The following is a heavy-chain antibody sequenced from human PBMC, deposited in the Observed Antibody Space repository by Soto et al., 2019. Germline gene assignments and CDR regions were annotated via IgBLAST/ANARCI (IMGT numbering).Heavy chain of an antibody. V-gene: IGHV3-15*01. D-gene: IGHD4-17*01. CDR2: SKSKTDGGTT. J-gene: IGHJ5*02. Sequence: GGSLRLPSAASGFTFSKGWMSWVRQAPGRGQEWVGRSKSKTDGGTTDYAAPVKCRFTSSRDDSKNTLYLQMNSLKTEDTAVYYCTTDPTVFDWFDPCRRVTMGTVSS. CDR3: TTDPTVFDWFDP. CDR1: GFTFSKGW.